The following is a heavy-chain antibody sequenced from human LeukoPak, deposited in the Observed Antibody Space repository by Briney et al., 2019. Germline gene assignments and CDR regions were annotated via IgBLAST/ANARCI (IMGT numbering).Heavy chain of an antibody. CDR3: AKEYTPSSPLGELDS. J-gene: IGHJ4*02. D-gene: IGHD6-6*01. V-gene: IGHV3-30*02. Sequence: GGSLRLSCAVSGSSFSSYAMHWVRQAPGKGLEWVAVIRHDETNEYYADSAQGRFTISRDTSKNTLYLQMNSLRAEDTAVYYCAKEYTPSSPLGELDSWGQGTLVTVSS. CDR1: GSSFSSYA. CDR2: IRHDETNE.